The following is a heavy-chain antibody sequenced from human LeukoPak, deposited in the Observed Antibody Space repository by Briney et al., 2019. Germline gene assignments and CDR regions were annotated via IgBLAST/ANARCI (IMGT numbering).Heavy chain of an antibody. Sequence: GGSLRLSCAASGFTFSSYGMHWVRQAPGKGLEWVAFIRYDGSNKYYADSVKGRFTISRDNSKNTLCLQMNSLRAEDTAVYYCAKDKQDDYSLSAWGQGTLVTVSP. V-gene: IGHV3-30*02. CDR3: AKDKQDDYSLSA. D-gene: IGHD4-11*01. J-gene: IGHJ5*02. CDR1: GFTFSSYG. CDR2: IRYDGSNK.